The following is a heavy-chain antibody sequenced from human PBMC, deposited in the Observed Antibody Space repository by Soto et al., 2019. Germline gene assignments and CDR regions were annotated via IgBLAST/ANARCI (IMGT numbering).Heavy chain of an antibody. CDR2: IYYSGST. CDR1: GGSVSSGSYY. CDR3: ARGRVLVPAAMMPGGNWFDP. J-gene: IGHJ5*02. Sequence: QVQLQESGPGLVKPSETLSLTCTVSGGSVSSGSYYWSWIRQPPGKGLEWIGYIYYSGSTNYNPPXXXRVTISVDTSXXHXSXRLSSVTAADPAVYYCARGRVLVPAAMMPGGNWFDPWGQGTLVTVSS. V-gene: IGHV4-61*03. D-gene: IGHD2-2*01.